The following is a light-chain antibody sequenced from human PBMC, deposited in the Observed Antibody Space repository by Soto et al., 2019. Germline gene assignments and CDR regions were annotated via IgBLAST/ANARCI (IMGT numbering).Light chain of an antibody. CDR2: DVT. Sequence: QSALTQPAAVSGSPGQSITISCTGTGGDIDTYDFVSWYQVHPGKAPKLMIYDVTYRPSGVSDRFTGSRSDNAASLTISGLQPEDEAVYYCNSYTTNNAFVFGTGTKVTVL. V-gene: IGLV2-14*03. CDR3: NSYTTNNAFV. CDR1: GGDIDTYDF. J-gene: IGLJ1*01.